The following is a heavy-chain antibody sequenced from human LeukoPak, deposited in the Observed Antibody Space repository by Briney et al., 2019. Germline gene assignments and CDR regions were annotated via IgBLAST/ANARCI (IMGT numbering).Heavy chain of an antibody. CDR2: MNPNSGNT. V-gene: IGHV1-8*03. CDR1: GYTFTTYD. J-gene: IGHJ4*02. CDR3: ARGASRSFDI. D-gene: IGHD6-6*01. Sequence: ASVKVSCKASGYTFTTYDINWVRQAPGQGLEWMGWMNPNSGNTSYALKFQGRFTITRHTSLSTAYMELSSLRSEDTAVYYCARGASRSFDIWGQGTLVTVSS.